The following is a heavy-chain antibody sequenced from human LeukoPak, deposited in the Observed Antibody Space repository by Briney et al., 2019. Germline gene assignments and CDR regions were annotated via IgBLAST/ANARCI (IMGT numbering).Heavy chain of an antibody. CDR3: ARGRSSMIVVDAFDI. D-gene: IGHD3-22*01. CDR1: GFTFSSYS. V-gene: IGHV3-21*01. CDR2: ISSSSSYI. J-gene: IGHJ3*02. Sequence: PGGSLRLSCAASGFTFSSYSMNWVRQAPGKGLEWVSSISSSSSYIYYADSVKGRFTISRDNAKNSLYLQMNSLRAEDTAVYYCARGRSSMIVVDAFDIWGQGTMVTVSS.